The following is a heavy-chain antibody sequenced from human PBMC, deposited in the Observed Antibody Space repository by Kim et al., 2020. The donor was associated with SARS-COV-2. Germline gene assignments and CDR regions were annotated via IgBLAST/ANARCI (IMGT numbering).Heavy chain of an antibody. CDR3: ARVVDYDILTGSYYFDY. CDR2: ISSSSSYT. J-gene: IGHJ4*02. V-gene: IGHV3-11*06. D-gene: IGHD3-9*01. Sequence: GGSLRLSCAASGFPFSDYYMSWIRQAPGKGLEWVSYISSSSSYTNYADSVKGRFTISRDNAKNSLYLQMNSLRAEDTAVYYCARVVDYDILTGSYYFDYWGQGTLVTVSS. CDR1: GFPFSDYY.